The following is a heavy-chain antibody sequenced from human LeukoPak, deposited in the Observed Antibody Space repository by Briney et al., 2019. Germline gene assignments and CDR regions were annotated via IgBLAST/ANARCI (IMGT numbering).Heavy chain of an antibody. Sequence: PGGFLRLSCAASGFTFSNAWMSWVRQAPGKGLEWVGRIKSKTDGGTTDYAAPVKGRFTISRDDSKNTLYLQMNSLKTEDTAVYYCTTAYYYGSGTDTDYFDYWGQGTLVTVSS. D-gene: IGHD3-10*01. CDR2: IKSKTDGGTT. CDR3: TTAYYYGSGTDTDYFDY. J-gene: IGHJ4*02. CDR1: GFTFSNAW. V-gene: IGHV3-15*01.